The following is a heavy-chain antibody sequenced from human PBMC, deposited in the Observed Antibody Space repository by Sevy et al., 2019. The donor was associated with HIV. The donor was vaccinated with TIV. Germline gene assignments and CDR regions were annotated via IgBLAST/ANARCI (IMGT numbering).Heavy chain of an antibody. CDR3: AGEDGTGQCFDS. CDR2: INPTSSST. J-gene: IGHJ4*02. Sequence: ASVKVSCKASGYTFNNYYIHWVRQAPGQGLQWMGVINPTSSSTYYPPKFQGRVTMTRDTSTSTVSLDLSSLRSEDTAVYYCAGEDGTGQCFDSWGQGTLVTVSS. D-gene: IGHD1-26*01. V-gene: IGHV1-46*02. CDR1: GYTFNNYY.